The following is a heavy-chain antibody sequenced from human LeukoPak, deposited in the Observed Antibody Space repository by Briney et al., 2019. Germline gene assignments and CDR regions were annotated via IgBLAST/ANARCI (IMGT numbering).Heavy chain of an antibody. D-gene: IGHD2-2*02. CDR1: GFTFSSYS. CDR2: ISSSSSTI. Sequence: PGGSVRLSCAASGFTFSSYSMNWVRQAPGKGLEWVSYISSSSSTIYYADSVKGRFTISRDNAKNSLYLQMNSLRAEDTAVYYCARVPLVIPFVVSWGQGTLVSVSS. V-gene: IGHV3-48*01. CDR3: ARVPLVIPFVVS. J-gene: IGHJ5*02.